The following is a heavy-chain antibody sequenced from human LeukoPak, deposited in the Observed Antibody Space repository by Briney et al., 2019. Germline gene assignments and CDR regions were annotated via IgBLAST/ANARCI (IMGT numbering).Heavy chain of an antibody. CDR3: TRIRVLVGGTIPFDY. Sequence: GALRLSCAASGFTFNTYWMHWVRQAPGKGLVWVSSINADGSSTSYADSVKGRFTISRDNAKNTVYLQMNSLRAEDTAVYYCTRIRVLVGGTIPFDYWGQGTLVTVSS. CDR1: GFTFNTYW. CDR2: INADGSST. V-gene: IGHV3-74*01. J-gene: IGHJ4*02. D-gene: IGHD1-26*01.